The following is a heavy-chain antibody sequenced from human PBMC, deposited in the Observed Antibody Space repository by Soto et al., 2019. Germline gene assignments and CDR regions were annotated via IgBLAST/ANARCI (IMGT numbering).Heavy chain of an antibody. Sequence: EVQLVQSGAEVKKPGESLRISCQGSGYTFTNYWISWMRQMPGKGMEWMGRIDPTDSYTSYIPSFQGHVTISVDKSISTAYLQWSSLKASDTAIYYCAKQPSAATASSLDTWGQGTLVTVSS. CDR2: IDPTDSYT. D-gene: IGHD5-18*01. CDR3: AKQPSAATASSLDT. J-gene: IGHJ5*02. CDR1: GYTFTNYW. V-gene: IGHV5-10-1*03.